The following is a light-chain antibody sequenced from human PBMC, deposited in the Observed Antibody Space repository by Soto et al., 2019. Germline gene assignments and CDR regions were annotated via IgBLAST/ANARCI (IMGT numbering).Light chain of an antibody. CDR3: NPFYTSSPLP. V-gene: IGLV2-14*01. CDR1: DSDIGAYNY. J-gene: IGLJ2*01. CDR2: EVT. Sequence: QSALTQPASVSGFPGQSITISCTGTDSDIGAYNYVSWYQHHPGKAPTLLIHEVTNRPSGVSRRFSGSKSGNTASLTISGLRGEGGGDYFCNPFYTSSPLPFGRGTQLTV.